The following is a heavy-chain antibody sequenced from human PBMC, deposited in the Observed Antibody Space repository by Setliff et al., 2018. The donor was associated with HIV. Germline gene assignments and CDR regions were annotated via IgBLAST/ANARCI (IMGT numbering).Heavy chain of an antibody. Sequence: PSETLSLTCTVSGGSVSNYYWTWIRQSAGKGLEWIGHINTSGSTQYNPSLKSRVTISVDTPKNQFSLKLSSVTAADTAVYYCASSPAWRSDYGLHTFDYWGQGTLVTVSS. J-gene: IGHJ4*02. V-gene: IGHV4-4*07. CDR2: INTSGST. D-gene: IGHD4-17*01. CDR3: ASSPAWRSDYGLHTFDY. CDR1: GGSVSNYY.